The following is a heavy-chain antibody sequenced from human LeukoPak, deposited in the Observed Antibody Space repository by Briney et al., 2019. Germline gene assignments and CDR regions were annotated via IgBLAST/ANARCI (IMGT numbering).Heavy chain of an antibody. CDR3: ARASSGYYSYLDY. Sequence: ATVKVSCKASGYTFTGYYMHWVRQAPGQGLEWMGWINPNSGVTYYAQNFQGRVTMTRDTSISTAYMELGRLRSDDTAVYYCARASSGYYSYLDYWGQGTLVTVSS. CDR1: GYTFTGYY. CDR2: INPNSGVT. J-gene: IGHJ4*02. V-gene: IGHV1-2*02. D-gene: IGHD3-22*01.